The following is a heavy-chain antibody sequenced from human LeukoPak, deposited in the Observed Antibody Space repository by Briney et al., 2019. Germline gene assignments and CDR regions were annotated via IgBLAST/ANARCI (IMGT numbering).Heavy chain of an antibody. CDR1: GYTFTSYY. CDR3: ASGGGSSWYHYYYYMDV. D-gene: IGHD6-13*01. V-gene: IGHV1-46*01. CDR2: INPSGGST. Sequence: GASVKVSCKASGYTFTSYYMHWVRQAPGQGLEWMGIINPSGGSTSYAQKFQGRVTMTRDMSTSTVYMELSSLRSEDTAVYYCASGGGSSWYHYYYYMDVWGKGTTVTVSS. J-gene: IGHJ6*03.